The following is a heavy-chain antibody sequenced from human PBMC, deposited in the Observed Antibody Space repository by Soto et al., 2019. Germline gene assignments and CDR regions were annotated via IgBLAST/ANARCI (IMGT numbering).Heavy chain of an antibody. D-gene: IGHD6-13*01. V-gene: IGHV1-18*01. Sequence: GASVKVSCKASGYTFTSYGISWVRQAPGQGLEWMGWISAYNGNTNYAQKLQGRVTMTTDTSTSTAYMELRSLRSDDTAVYYCARDFRYSSSWFEQYYFDYWGQGTLVTVSS. CDR2: ISAYNGNT. CDR1: GYTFTSYG. J-gene: IGHJ4*02. CDR3: ARDFRYSSSWFEQYYFDY.